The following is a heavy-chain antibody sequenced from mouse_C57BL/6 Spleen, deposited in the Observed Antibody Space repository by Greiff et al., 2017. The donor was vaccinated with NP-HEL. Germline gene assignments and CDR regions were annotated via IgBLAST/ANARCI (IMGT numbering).Heavy chain of an antibody. CDR3: AREPDSSGYGEDY. CDR2: IHPNSGST. D-gene: IGHD3-2*02. V-gene: IGHV1-64*01. J-gene: IGHJ4*01. Sequence: QVQLQQPGAELVKPGASVKLSCKASGYTFTSYWMHWVKQRPGQGLEWIGMIHPNSGSTNYNEKFKSKATLTVDKSSSTAYMQLSSLTSEDSAVYYCAREPDSSGYGEDYWGQGTSVTVSS. CDR1: GYTFTSYW.